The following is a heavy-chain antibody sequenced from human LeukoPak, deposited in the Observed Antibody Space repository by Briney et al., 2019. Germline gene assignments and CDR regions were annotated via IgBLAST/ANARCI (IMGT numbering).Heavy chain of an antibody. J-gene: IGHJ4*02. CDR2: ISYDGSNK. D-gene: IGHD2-15*01. CDR1: GFTFSSYA. Sequence: GGSLRLSCAASGFTFSSYAMHWVRQAPGKGLEWVAVISYDGSNKHYADSVKGRFTISRDNSKNTLYLQMNSLRAEDTAVYYCARDGHLGYCSGGSCYWGYFDYWGQGTLVTVSS. V-gene: IGHV3-30-3*01. CDR3: ARDGHLGYCSGGSCYWGYFDY.